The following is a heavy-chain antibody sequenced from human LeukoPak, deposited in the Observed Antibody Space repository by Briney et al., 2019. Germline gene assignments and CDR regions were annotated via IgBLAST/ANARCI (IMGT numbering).Heavy chain of an antibody. CDR1: GVSISSSNSY. CDR2: IDYSGNT. Sequence: SETLSLTCTVSGVSISSSNSYWGWIRQPPGKGLEWIGSIDYSGNTYYNASLKSQFSMSIDTSKNRFSLKLSAVTAADTAVYYCARQTGSGLFILPGGQGTLVIVSS. J-gene: IGHJ4*02. V-gene: IGHV4-39*01. CDR3: ARQTGSGLFILP. D-gene: IGHD3/OR15-3a*01.